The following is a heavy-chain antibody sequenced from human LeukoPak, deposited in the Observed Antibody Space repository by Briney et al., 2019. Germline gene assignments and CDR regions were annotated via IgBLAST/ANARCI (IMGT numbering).Heavy chain of an antibody. V-gene: IGHV4-4*07. J-gene: IGHJ6*03. D-gene: IGHD3-22*01. CDR3: ARLKFYDSTGYSPVYYMDV. CDR2: IYTTGNT. Sequence: PSETLSLTCSVSGGAIISYYWSWIRQPAGKGPEWIGRIYTTGNTDYNPSLKTRVTMSTDLSKKQFSLRLRSVTAADTAVYYCARLKFYDSTGYSPVYYMDVWGKGTAVTVSS. CDR1: GGAIISYY.